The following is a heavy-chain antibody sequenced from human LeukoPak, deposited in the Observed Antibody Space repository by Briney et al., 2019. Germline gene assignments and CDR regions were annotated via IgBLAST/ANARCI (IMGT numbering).Heavy chain of an antibody. Sequence: PSETLSLTCTVSGGSISTSSYYWGWIRQPPGKGLEWIGSNYFSGSAYYNPSLKSRVTMSVDTSKNQFSLKLTSVTAADTAVYYCARQGGYYYDREGFLDYWGQGTLVTVSS. D-gene: IGHD3-22*01. CDR2: NYFSGSA. J-gene: IGHJ4*02. CDR1: GGSISTSSYY. CDR3: ARQGGYYYDREGFLDY. V-gene: IGHV4-39*01.